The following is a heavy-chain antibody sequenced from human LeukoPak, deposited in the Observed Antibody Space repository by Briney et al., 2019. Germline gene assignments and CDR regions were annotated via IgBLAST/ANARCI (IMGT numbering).Heavy chain of an antibody. J-gene: IGHJ4*02. Sequence: GGSLRLSCAASGFTFSSYNMNWVRQAPGKGLEWLSYISSSSSTIYYADSVKGRFTISRDNAKNSLYLQMNSLRAEDTAVYYCARGPFSATMVRGVIYPTPFDYWGQGTLVTVSS. CDR1: GFTFSSYN. D-gene: IGHD3-10*01. CDR2: ISSSSSTI. CDR3: ARGPFSATMVRGVIYPTPFDY. V-gene: IGHV3-48*04.